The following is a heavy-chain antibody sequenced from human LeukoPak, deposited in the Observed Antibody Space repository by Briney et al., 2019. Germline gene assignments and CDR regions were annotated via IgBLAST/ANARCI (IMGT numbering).Heavy chain of an antibody. D-gene: IGHD3-10*01. V-gene: IGHV3-48*02. Sequence: GGSLRLSCAASGFTFSSYSMNWVRQAPGKGLEWLGYININGRITYYADSVKGRFTISRDNAKNSLYLQMNGLRDDDTGVYYCARADYMVQGERQDAFDIWGQGTVVPVSS. CDR1: GFTFSSYS. CDR3: ARADYMVQGERQDAFDI. CDR2: ININGRIT. J-gene: IGHJ3*02.